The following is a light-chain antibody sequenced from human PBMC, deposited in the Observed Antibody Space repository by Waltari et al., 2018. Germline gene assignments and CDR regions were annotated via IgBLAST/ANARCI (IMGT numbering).Light chain of an antibody. CDR3: CSYVGLGTYV. J-gene: IGLJ1*01. CDR1: SSDVGTYHL. V-gene: IGLV2-23*02. CDR2: EVT. Sequence: QSGLAQPASASGSPGQSITITCTGTSSDVGTYHLVPWYQQRPGKAPRLLIYEVTKRAPGTSDRFSASKSGNTASLSISGLQAQEDEADYYCCSYVGLGTYVFGTGTKVTV.